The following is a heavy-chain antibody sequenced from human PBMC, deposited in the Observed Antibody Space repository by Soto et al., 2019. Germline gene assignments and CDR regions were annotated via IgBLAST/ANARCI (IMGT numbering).Heavy chain of an antibody. CDR2: IIPIFGTA. J-gene: IGHJ6*02. CDR1: GGTFSSYA. V-gene: IGHV1-69*13. D-gene: IGHD3-10*01. Sequence: GASVKVSCKASGGTFSSYAISWVRQAPGQGLEWMGGIIPIFGTANYAQKFQGRVTITADESTSTAYMELSSLRSEDTAVYYCASLWFGESYYYYYGMDVWGQGTTVTVSS. CDR3: ASLWFGESYYYYYGMDV.